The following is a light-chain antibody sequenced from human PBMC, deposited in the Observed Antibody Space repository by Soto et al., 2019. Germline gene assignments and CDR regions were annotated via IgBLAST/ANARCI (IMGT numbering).Light chain of an antibody. Sequence: QSVLTQPPSVSGSPGQSVAISCTGTSSDIGSSNGVSWYQKPPGTAPKLMIYDVNNRPSGFPDRFSGSKSGNTASLTISWLQSEDEADYYCSSYTSSNTYVFGTGTKVTGL. CDR1: SSDIGSSNG. J-gene: IGLJ1*01. CDR3: SSYTSSNTYV. CDR2: DVN. V-gene: IGLV2-18*02.